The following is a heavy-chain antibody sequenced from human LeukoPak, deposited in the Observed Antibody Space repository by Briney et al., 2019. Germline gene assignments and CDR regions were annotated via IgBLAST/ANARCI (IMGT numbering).Heavy chain of an antibody. CDR2: IKQGGREE. D-gene: IGHD3-10*01. CDR3: ARDNGGWFDS. Sequence: GGSLRLSCVASEFISSDYRMSWVRQAPGKGLEWVANIKQGGREEKYVGSVKGRFAISRDDAKSTLYLQMDSLSGDDTAVYYCARDNGGWFDSWGRGTLVTVSS. CDR1: EFISSDYR. J-gene: IGHJ5*01. V-gene: IGHV3-7*03.